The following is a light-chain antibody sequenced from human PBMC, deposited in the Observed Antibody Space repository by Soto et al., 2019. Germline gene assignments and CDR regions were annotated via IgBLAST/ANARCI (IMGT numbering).Light chain of an antibody. CDR3: QQRSNWIT. Sequence: EIVLTQSPATLTLSPGERAPLSCRASQSVSSYLAWYQQKPGQAPRLLIYDASNRATGIPARFSGSGSGTDFTLTISSLEPEDFAVYYCQQRSNWITFAQGTLLEV. J-gene: IGKJ5*01. CDR1: QSVSSY. CDR2: DAS. V-gene: IGKV3-11*01.